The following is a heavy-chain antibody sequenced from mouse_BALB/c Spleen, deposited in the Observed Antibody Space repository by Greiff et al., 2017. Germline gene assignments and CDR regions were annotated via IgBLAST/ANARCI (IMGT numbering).Heavy chain of an antibody. V-gene: IGHV14-4*02. CDR1: GFNIKDYY. D-gene: IGHD2-1*01. Sequence: DVQLQESGAELVRSGASVKLSCTASGFNIKDYYMHWVKQRPEQGLEWIGWIDPENGDTEYAPKFQGKATMTADTSSNTAYLQLSSLTSEDTAVYYCNAYGNYVAYWGQGTLVTVSA. CDR2: IDPENGDT. J-gene: IGHJ3*01. CDR3: NAYGNYVAY.